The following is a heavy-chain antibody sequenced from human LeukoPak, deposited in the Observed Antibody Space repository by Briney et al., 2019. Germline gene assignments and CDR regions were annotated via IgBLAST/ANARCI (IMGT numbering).Heavy chain of an antibody. CDR1: GDSITRSGFY. Sequence: SETLSLTCSVSGDSITRSGFYWAWIRQPPGRGLEWIGTISYSGSTYYKPSLKSRVSISVDWSRSHFTLRLSSVTVADTAVYYCVTNSIGYCSGGNCYQVSDSWGQGSLVTVSS. J-gene: IGHJ4*02. D-gene: IGHD2-15*01. CDR2: ISYSGST. CDR3: VTNSIGYCSGGNCYQVSDS. V-gene: IGHV4-39*06.